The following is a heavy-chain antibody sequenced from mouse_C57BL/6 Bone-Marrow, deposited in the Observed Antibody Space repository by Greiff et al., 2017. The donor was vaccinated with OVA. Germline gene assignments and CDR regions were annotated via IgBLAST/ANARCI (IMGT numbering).Heavy chain of an antibody. V-gene: IGHV14-3*01. CDR2: IDPANGNT. CDR3: ARMTTVVAGAMDY. CDR1: GFNIKNTY. Sequence: VQLKESVAELVRPGASVKLSCTASGFNIKNTYMHWVKQRPEQGLEWIGRIDPANGNTKYAPKFQGKATITADTSSNTAYLQLSSLTSEDTAIYYCARMTTVVAGAMDYWGQGTSVTVSS. J-gene: IGHJ4*01. D-gene: IGHD1-1*01.